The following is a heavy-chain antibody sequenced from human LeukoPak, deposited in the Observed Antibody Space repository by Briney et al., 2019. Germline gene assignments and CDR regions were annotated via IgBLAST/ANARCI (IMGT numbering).Heavy chain of an antibody. J-gene: IGHJ4*02. CDR1: GFTFSSYW. V-gene: IGHV3-7*01. CDR3: ARVDNWNDGDKLFDY. D-gene: IGHD1-1*01. CDR2: IKKDGSEK. Sequence: GGSLRLSCAASGFTFSSYWMSWVRQAPGKGLGWVDNIKKDGSEKYYVDSVKGRFTISRDNAKTSLYLQMNSLRAEDTAVYYCARVDNWNDGDKLFDYWGQGTLVTVSS.